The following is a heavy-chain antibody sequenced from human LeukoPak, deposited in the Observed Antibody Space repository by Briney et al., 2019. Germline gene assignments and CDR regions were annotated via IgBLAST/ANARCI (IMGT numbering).Heavy chain of an antibody. D-gene: IGHD4-11*01. CDR2: ISYDGSNK. CDR3: VKGTVTTIDSAPDS. Sequence: GGSLRLSCAASGFTFSSYGIHWVRQAPGKGLEWVAVISYDGSNKYYADSVKGRFTISRDNSKNTLYLQMNSLRAEDTAVYYCVKGTVTTIDSAPDSWGQGTLVTVSS. CDR1: GFTFSSYG. J-gene: IGHJ4*02. V-gene: IGHV3-30*18.